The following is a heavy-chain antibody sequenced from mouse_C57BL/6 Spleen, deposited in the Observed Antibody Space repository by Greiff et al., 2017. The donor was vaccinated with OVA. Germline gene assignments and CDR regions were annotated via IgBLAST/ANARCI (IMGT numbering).Heavy chain of an antibody. D-gene: IGHD1-1*01. CDR1: GFTFSDYY. CDR2: ISNGGGST. V-gene: IGHV5-12*01. Sequence: EVQGVESGGGLVQPGGSLKLSCAASGFTFSDYYMYWVRQTPEKRLEWVAYISNGGGSTYYPDTVKGRFTISSANAKNTLYLQMSRLKSEDTAMYYCASRDYYGSSPFDYWGQGTTLTVSS. J-gene: IGHJ2*01. CDR3: ASRDYYGSSPFDY.